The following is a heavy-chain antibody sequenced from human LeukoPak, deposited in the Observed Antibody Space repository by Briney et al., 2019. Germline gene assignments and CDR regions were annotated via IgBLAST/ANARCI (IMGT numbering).Heavy chain of an antibody. CDR2: IYYSGST. J-gene: IGHJ4*02. D-gene: IGHD5-18*01. CDR3: ARDNVDTAMVDY. Sequence: PSETLSLTCTVSGGSISSGGYYWSWIRQHPGKGLEWIGYIYYSGSTYYNPSLKSRVTISVDTSKNQFSLKLSPVTAADTAVYYCARDNVDTAMVDYWGQGTLVTVSS. V-gene: IGHV4-31*03. CDR1: GGSISSGGYY.